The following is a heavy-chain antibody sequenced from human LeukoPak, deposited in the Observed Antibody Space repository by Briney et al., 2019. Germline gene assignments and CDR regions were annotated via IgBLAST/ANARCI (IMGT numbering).Heavy chain of an antibody. CDR1: GGSISSYY. D-gene: IGHD5-24*01. CDR3: AGGRWLQLPYL. CDR2: IYYSGST. V-gene: IGHV4-59*01. J-gene: IGHJ4*02. Sequence: PSETLSLTCTVSGGSISSYYWSWIRQPPGKGLEWIGYIYYSGSTNYNPSLKSRVTISVDTSKNQFSLNLSPVTAADTAVYFCAGGRWLQLPYLWGQGTLVTVSS.